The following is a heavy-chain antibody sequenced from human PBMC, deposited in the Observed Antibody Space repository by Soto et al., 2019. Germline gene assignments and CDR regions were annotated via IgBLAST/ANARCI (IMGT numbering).Heavy chain of an antibody. CDR2: ISAYNGNT. D-gene: IGHD1-26*01. V-gene: IGHV1-18*01. CDR3: ARVWVGTTFAYYYGMDV. CDR1: GYTFTNYG. J-gene: IGHJ6*02. Sequence: QVQLVQSGAGVKKPGASVKVSCKASGYTFTNYGINWVRQAPGQGLEWMGWISAYNGNTNYAQKLQGRVTMTTDTSTSTAYMELRSLRSDDTAVYYCARVWVGTTFAYYYGMDVWGQGTTVTVSS.